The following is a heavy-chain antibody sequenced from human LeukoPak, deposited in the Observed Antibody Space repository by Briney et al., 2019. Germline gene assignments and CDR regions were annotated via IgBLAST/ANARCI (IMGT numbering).Heavy chain of an antibody. D-gene: IGHD3-22*01. J-gene: IGHJ4*02. CDR2: INTDGSST. CDR3: ARSTMMAPNY. CDR1: GFTFSSYW. V-gene: IGHV3-74*01. Sequence: PGGSLRLSCAASGFTFSSYWMHWVRHAPGKWLVWVSRINTDGSSTSYANSVKGRFTISRDNAKNTLYLQMNSLRAEDTAVYYCARSTMMAPNYWGQGTLVTVSS.